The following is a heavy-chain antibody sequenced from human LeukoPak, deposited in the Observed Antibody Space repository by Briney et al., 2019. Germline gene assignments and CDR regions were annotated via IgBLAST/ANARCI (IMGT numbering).Heavy chain of an antibody. J-gene: IGHJ4*02. Sequence: KPSETLSLTCAVYGVSFSGYYWSWIRQPPGKGLEWIGEINHSGSTNYNPSLKSRVTISIDTSKNQFSLKLSSVTAADTALYYCARGPGTWYYYWGQGTLVTVSS. CDR2: INHSGST. CDR3: ARGPGTWYYY. D-gene: IGHD6-13*01. V-gene: IGHV4-34*01. CDR1: GVSFSGYY.